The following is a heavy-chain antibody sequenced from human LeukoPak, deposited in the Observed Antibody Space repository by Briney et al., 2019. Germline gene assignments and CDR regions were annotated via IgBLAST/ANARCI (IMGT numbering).Heavy chain of an antibody. CDR3: ARDAVVGATYWWDDAFDI. J-gene: IGHJ3*02. D-gene: IGHD1-26*01. CDR1: GFTFSSYW. Sequence: PGGSLRLSCAASGFTFSSYWMSWVRQAPGKGLEWVSYISSSGSTIYYADSVKGRFTISRDNAKNSLYLQMNSLRAEDTAVYYCARDAVVGATYWWDDAFDIWGQGTMVTVSS. CDR2: ISSSGSTI. V-gene: IGHV3-48*04.